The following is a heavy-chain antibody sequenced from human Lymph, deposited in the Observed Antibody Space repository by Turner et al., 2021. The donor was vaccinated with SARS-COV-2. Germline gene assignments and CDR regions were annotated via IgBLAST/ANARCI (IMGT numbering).Heavy chain of an antibody. CDR2: ISGSGGST. J-gene: IGHJ6*02. V-gene: IGHV3-23*01. Sequence: EVQLLESGGGLVQPGGSLRLPCAASGFTFNNYAMSWVRQAPGKGLEWVSTISGSGGSTYYADSVKGRFIISRDNSKNTLYLQMNSLRAEDTAVYYCANLYPTVSWEFPYGMDVWGQGTTVTVSS. CDR1: GFTFNNYA. D-gene: IGHD3-16*01. CDR3: ANLYPTVSWEFPYGMDV.